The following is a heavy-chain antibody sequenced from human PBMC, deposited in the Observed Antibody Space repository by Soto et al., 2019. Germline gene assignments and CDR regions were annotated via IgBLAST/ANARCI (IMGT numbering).Heavy chain of an antibody. V-gene: IGHV3-74*01. D-gene: IGHD3-3*01. CDR2: INSDGSST. Sequence: GGSLRLSCAASGFTFSSYWMHWVRQAPGKGLVWVSRINSDGSSTSYADSVKGRFTISRDNAKNTLYLQMNSLRAEDTAVYYCASALKFFYFWSGSHMNAFDIRSQGTMDTGSS. CDR1: GFTFSSYW. CDR3: ASALKFFYFWSGSHMNAFDI. J-gene: IGHJ3*02.